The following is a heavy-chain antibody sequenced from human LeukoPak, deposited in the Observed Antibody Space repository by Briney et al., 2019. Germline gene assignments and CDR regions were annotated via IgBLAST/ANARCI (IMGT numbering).Heavy chain of an antibody. Sequence: SETLSLTCTVSGGSISSYYWSWIRQPPGKGLEWIGNIYYSGSTNYNPSLKSRVTISVDTSKNQFSLKLSSVTAADTAVYYCARHSELGFPSSYFDYWGQGTLVTVSS. J-gene: IGHJ4*02. CDR2: IYYSGST. CDR1: GGSISSYY. D-gene: IGHD1-7*01. V-gene: IGHV4-59*08. CDR3: ARHSELGFPSSYFDY.